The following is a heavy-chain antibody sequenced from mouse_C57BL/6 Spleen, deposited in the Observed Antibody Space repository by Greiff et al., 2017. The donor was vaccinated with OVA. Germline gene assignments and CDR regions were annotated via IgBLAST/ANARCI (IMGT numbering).Heavy chain of an antibody. V-gene: IGHV2-2*01. Sequence: QVQLQQSGPGLVQPSQSLSITCTVSGFSLTSYGVHWVRQSPGKGLEWLGLIWSGGSTDYNAAFISRLSISKDNSKSQVFFKMNSLQADDTAIYYCASLYYDYDGVYAMDYWGQGTSVTVSS. CDR3: ASLYYDYDGVYAMDY. D-gene: IGHD2-4*01. J-gene: IGHJ4*01. CDR2: IWSGGST. CDR1: GFSLTSYG.